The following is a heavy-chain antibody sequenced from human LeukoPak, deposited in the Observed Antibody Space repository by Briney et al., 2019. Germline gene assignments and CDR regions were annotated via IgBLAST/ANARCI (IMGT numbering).Heavy chain of an antibody. V-gene: IGHV3-11*01. CDR2: ISCSGSTI. Sequence: GGSLRLSCAASGFTFSDYYRGWIRQAPGKGLEWLSYISCSGSTIYYAVSVKRVFTFFSDFAENSLYLQMNNLRAEDTTVYYCAISGVFRVVIMPPTGFDYWGQGTLVTVSS. CDR1: GFTFSDYY. CDR3: AISGVFRVVIMPPTGFDY. J-gene: IGHJ4*02. D-gene: IGHD3-3*01.